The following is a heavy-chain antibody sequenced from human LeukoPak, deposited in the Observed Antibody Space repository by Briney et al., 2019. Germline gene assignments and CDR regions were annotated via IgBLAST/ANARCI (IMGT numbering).Heavy chain of an antibody. J-gene: IGHJ4*02. CDR3: ARQYDFWSGYYEDY. CDR1: GYSISNGYY. Sequence: SETLSLTCTVSGYSISNGYYWVWIRQPPGKGLEWIGSLYHSDSVYYNTAPKSRVTMSVDTSKNQFSLKLSSVTAADTAVYYCARQYDFWSGYYEDYWGQGTLVTVSS. V-gene: IGHV4-38-2*02. CDR2: LYHSDSV. D-gene: IGHD3-3*01.